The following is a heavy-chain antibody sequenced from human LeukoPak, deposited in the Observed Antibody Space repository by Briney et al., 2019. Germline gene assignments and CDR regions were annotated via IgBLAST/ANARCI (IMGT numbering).Heavy chain of an antibody. J-gene: IGHJ3*02. D-gene: IGHD3-16*01. Sequence: GASVKVSCMASGYTFTSYVMHCVRPAPGRRVEWMGWINAGNGDTKYSQKFQGRVTMTTDTSTSTAYMELKSLRSDDTAVYFCARVGVLASRSFDIWGQGTMVTVSS. CDR2: INAGNGDT. CDR3: ARVGVLASRSFDI. V-gene: IGHV1-3*01. CDR1: GYTFTSYV.